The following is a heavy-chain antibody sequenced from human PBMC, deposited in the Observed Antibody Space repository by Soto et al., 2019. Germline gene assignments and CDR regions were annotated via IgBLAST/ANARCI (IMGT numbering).Heavy chain of an antibody. Sequence: QVQLVESGGGVVQPGRSLRLSCAASGFTFSSYAMHWVRQAPGKGLEWVAVISYDGSNKYYADSVKGRFTISRDNSKNTLYLQMNSLRAEDTAVYYCARVREEMATTDRQILVYWGQGTLVTVSS. J-gene: IGHJ4*02. CDR2: ISYDGSNK. D-gene: IGHD5-12*01. CDR3: ARVREEMATTDRQILVY. V-gene: IGHV3-30-3*01. CDR1: GFTFSSYA.